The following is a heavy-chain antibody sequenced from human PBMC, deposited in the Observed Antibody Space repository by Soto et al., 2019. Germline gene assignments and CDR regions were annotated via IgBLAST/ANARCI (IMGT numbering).Heavy chain of an antibody. CDR2: IYYSGST. Sequence: SETLSLTCTVSGGSISSSSYYWGWIRQPPGKGLEWIGSIYYSGSTYYNPSLKSRVTISVDTSKNQFSLKLSSVTAADTAVYYCASRTTGTTFPFDYWGQGTLVTVYS. CDR1: GGSISSSSYY. J-gene: IGHJ4*02. CDR3: ASRTTGTTFPFDY. V-gene: IGHV4-39*01. D-gene: IGHD1-1*01.